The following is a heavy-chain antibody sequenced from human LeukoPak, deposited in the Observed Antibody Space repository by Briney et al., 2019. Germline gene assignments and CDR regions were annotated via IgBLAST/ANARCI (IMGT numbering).Heavy chain of an antibody. D-gene: IGHD1-1*01. CDR2: IYYSGST. Sequence: PSEALSLTCTVSGGSISSGGYYWSWLRQHPGKGLEWIGYIYYSGSTYYNPSLKSRVTISVDTPKNQFSLKLSSVTAADTAVYYCARDMEGMDVWGQGTTVTVSS. J-gene: IGHJ6*02. CDR3: ARDMEGMDV. V-gene: IGHV4-31*03. CDR1: GGSISSGGYY.